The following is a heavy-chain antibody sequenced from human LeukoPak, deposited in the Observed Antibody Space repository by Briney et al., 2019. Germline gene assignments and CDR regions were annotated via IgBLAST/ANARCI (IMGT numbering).Heavy chain of an antibody. Sequence: ASVKVSCKASGYTFTGYYIHWVRQAPGQGLEWMGWINPNSGGTNYAQKFQGRVTMTRDTSISTAYMELSRLRSDDTAVYYCARDNNGDYVNWFDPWGQGTLVTVSS. CDR1: GYTFTGYY. V-gene: IGHV1-2*02. CDR3: ARDNNGDYVNWFDP. CDR2: INPNSGGT. D-gene: IGHD4-17*01. J-gene: IGHJ5*02.